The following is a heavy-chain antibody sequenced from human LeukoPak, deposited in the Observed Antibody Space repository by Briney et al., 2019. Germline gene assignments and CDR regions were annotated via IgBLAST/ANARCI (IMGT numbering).Heavy chain of an antibody. CDR1: GASISSSNW. D-gene: IGHD6-13*01. CDR2: VSHSGST. Sequence: PSETLSLTCAVSGASISSSNWWSWVRQPPGKGLEWIGEVSHSGSTNYNPSLKSRVTISLDTPKNQFSLKLSSVTAADSAVYYCPRFHTSSWFFDSWGQGILVTVSS. J-gene: IGHJ4*02. V-gene: IGHV4-4*02. CDR3: PRFHTSSWFFDS.